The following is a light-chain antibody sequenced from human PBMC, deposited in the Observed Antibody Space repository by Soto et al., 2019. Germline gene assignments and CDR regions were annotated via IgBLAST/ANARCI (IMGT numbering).Light chain of an antibody. V-gene: IGKV3-15*01. J-gene: IGKJ4*01. Sequence: EVLMTQSPDTLYVSPGERVTLSCRASQSVSDNLAWYQQKPGQGPRLLVYRASTRTLGIPARFSGSESGTEFTLTISSLQSEDFATYYCQQVNSYPRTFGGGTKVDIK. CDR1: QSVSDN. CDR3: QQVNSYPRT. CDR2: RAS.